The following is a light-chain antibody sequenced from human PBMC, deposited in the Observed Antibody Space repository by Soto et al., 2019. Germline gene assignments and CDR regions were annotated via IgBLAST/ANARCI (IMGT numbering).Light chain of an antibody. Sequence: EIVLTQSPATLSLSPGERATLSCRASQSVSGSRLAWYHQKPGQAPRLLIYGAFNRVTGIPVRFSGSGSGTNFTLTISRLEPEDFAVYYCQQYGNSPSTFGQGTKVDIK. V-gene: IGKV3-20*01. CDR1: QSVSGSR. CDR2: GAF. J-gene: IGKJ1*01. CDR3: QQYGNSPST.